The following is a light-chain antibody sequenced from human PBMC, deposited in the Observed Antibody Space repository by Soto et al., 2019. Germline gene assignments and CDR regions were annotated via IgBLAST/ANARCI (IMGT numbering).Light chain of an antibody. CDR2: DAS. Sequence: DIQMTQSPSTLSASVGDRVTITCRASQTISNWLAWYQQEPGKAPKLLIYDASSLRSGVPSRFSGSGFATDFTLTISSLQPDDFATYYCQHFDGFPYSFGPGTRIDIK. CDR3: QHFDGFPYS. V-gene: IGKV1-5*01. J-gene: IGKJ2*03. CDR1: QTISNW.